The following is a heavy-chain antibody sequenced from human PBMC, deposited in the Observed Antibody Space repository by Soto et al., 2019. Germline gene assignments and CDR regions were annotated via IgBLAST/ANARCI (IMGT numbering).Heavy chain of an antibody. V-gene: IGHV3-23*01. D-gene: IGHD4-4*01. CDR3: ARVASDYINSADH. CDR2: IGGSGGNT. CDR1: GFIFNAYA. J-gene: IGHJ4*02. Sequence: EVQLLESGGGLVQPGGSLRLSCAASGFIFNAYAMTWVRQAPGKGLEWVSAIGGSGGNTYYAASVKGRFTISRDNSKDTVELEMNRLRVDDTAVYFCARVASDYINSADHWGQGIRVTVSS.